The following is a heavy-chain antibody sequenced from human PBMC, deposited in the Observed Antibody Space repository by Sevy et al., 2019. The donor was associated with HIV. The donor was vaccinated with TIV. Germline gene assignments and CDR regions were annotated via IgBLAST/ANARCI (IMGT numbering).Heavy chain of an antibody. V-gene: IGHV1-2*02. J-gene: IGHJ4*02. CDR3: SRETWYFAN. CDR1: GYTFTAYH. D-gene: IGHD6-13*01. CDR2: VYPNSGGT. Sequence: ASVKVSCKASGYTFTAYHMHWIRQAPGQGLEWMGWVYPNSGGTEYAQKFQGRVTMTTDTSINTAYLELSGLRSDDTAMYYCSRETWYFANWDQGTLVTVSS.